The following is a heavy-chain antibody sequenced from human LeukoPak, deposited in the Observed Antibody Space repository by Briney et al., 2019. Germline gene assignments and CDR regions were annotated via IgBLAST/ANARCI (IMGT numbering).Heavy chain of an antibody. CDR2: ISWNSGSI. Sequence: GGSLRLSCAASGFTFDDYAMHWVRQAPGKGLEWVSGISWNSGSIGYADSVKGRFTISRDNAKNSLYLQMNSLRAEDTALYYCARSETYSSGPNYYYYYMDVWGKGTTVTISS. CDR1: GFTFDDYA. CDR3: ARSETYSSGPNYYYYYMDV. J-gene: IGHJ6*03. D-gene: IGHD6-19*01. V-gene: IGHV3-9*01.